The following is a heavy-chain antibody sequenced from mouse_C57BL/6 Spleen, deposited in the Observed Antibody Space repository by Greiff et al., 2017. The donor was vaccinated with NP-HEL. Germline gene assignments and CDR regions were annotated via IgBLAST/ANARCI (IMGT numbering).Heavy chain of an antibody. CDR2: INPNNGGT. CDR3: STNSDDFDY. CDR1: GYTFTDYN. D-gene: IGHD4-1*01. V-gene: IGHV1-22*01. J-gene: IGHJ2*01. Sequence: VQLQQSGPELVKPGASVKMSCKASGYTFTDYNMHWVKQSHGKSLEWIGYINPNNGGTSYNQKFKGKATLTVNKSSSTAYMELRSLTSEDSAVYYCSTNSDDFDYWGQGTTLTVSS.